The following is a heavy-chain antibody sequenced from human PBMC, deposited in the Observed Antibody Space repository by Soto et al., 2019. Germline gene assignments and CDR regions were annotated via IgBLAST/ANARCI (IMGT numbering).Heavy chain of an antibody. Sequence: QVQLQESGPGLVKPSETLSLMCTVSGGSISSNYWSWIRQPPGKGLEYIGYIYYSGSTNYNPSLKXRXTXLVDTSKNQLSLKLSSVTAADTAVYYCARGGGSPDYWGQGTLVTVSS. CDR1: GGSISSNY. V-gene: IGHV4-59*01. CDR2: IYYSGST. CDR3: ARGGGSPDY. D-gene: IGHD3-10*01. J-gene: IGHJ4*02.